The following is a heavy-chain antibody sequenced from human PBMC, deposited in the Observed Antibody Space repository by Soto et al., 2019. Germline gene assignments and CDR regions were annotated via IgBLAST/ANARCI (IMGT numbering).Heavy chain of an antibody. D-gene: IGHD6-13*01. J-gene: IGHJ5*02. CDR1: GFSLSNAGLG. CDR3: ASTYSTSWYWFDP. V-gene: IGHV2-26*04. Sequence: QVTVKESGPVLVKPTETLTLTCTVSGFSLSNAGLGVSWIRQPPGKALEWLAHIFSNDEKSYSTSLKSRLTISTDNSKSQVVVTMTNMDPVDTATYYCASTYSTSWYWFDPWGEGTLVPVSS. CDR2: IFSNDEK.